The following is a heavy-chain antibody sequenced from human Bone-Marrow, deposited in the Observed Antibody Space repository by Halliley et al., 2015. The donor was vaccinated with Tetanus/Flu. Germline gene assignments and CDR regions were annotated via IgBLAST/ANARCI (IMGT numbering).Heavy chain of an antibody. V-gene: IGHV1-18*04. J-gene: IGHJ4*02. CDR1: GYSFTRYA. D-gene: IGHD3-9*01. Sequence: QLVQSGAEVKKPGASVNVSCKASGYSFTRYAISWVRQAPGQGLDWMGWVSANNGKTNYAQKFQGRVTMTTDTSTSTAYMELRSLRSDVTALYFCASATFQYFDTLPTPEYWGQGTLVTVSS. CDR2: VSANNGKT. CDR3: ASATFQYFDTLPTPEY.